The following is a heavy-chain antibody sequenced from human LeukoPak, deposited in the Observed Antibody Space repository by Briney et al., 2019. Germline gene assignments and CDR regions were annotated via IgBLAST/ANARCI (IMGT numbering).Heavy chain of an antibody. Sequence: GGSLRLSCAASGFTFSSYGMHWVRQAPGKGLEWVAVISYDGSNKYYADSVKGRFTISRDNSKNTLYLQMDSLRAEDTAVYYCAKGPGYSYGQLDYWGQGTLVTVSS. CDR2: ISYDGSNK. D-gene: IGHD5-18*01. J-gene: IGHJ4*02. CDR1: GFTFSSYG. V-gene: IGHV3-30*18. CDR3: AKGPGYSYGQLDY.